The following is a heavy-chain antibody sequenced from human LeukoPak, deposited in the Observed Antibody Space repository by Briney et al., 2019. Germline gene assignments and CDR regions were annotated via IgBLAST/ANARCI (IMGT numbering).Heavy chain of an antibody. V-gene: IGHV3-7*01. Sequence: GGSLRLSCAASGFTFSRSWMSWVRQAPGKGLEWVANIKQDGSEKYYVDSVKGRFTISRDNAKNSLYLQMNGLRADDTAVYYCARGGGGYYCDFWGQGTLVTVSS. CDR1: GFTFSRSW. D-gene: IGHD3-3*01. CDR2: IKQDGSEK. CDR3: ARGGGGYYCDF. J-gene: IGHJ4*02.